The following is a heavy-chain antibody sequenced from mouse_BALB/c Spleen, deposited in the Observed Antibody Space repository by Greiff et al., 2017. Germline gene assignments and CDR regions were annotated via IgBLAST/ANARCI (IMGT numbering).Heavy chain of an antibody. Sequence: QVQLQQPGAELVKPGASVKLSCKASGYTFTSYWMHWVKQRPGQGLEWIGEINPSNGRTNYNEKFKSKATLTVDKSSSTAYMQLSSLTSEDSAVYYCARTGTTATWSQGTTLTVSS. CDR2: INPSNGRT. CDR3: ARTGTTAT. V-gene: IGHV1S81*02. J-gene: IGHJ2*01. D-gene: IGHD1-2*01. CDR1: GYTFTSYW.